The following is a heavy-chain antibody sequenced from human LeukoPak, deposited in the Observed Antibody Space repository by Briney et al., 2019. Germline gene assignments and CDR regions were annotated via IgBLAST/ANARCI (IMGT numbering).Heavy chain of an antibody. CDR1: GGSISTYS. CDR3: ARAHSSGWPHMFDP. CDR2: IYYSGST. Sequence: SETLSLTCTVSGGSISTYSWTWIRQPPGKGLEWIGNIYYSGSTNYNPSLKSRVTISIGTSKNQFSLKVSSVTAADTAVYYCARAHSSGWPHMFDPWGQGTLVTVPS. V-gene: IGHV4-59*01. D-gene: IGHD6-19*01. J-gene: IGHJ5*02.